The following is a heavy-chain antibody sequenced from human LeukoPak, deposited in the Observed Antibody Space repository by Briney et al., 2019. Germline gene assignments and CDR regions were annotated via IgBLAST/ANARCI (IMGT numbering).Heavy chain of an antibody. D-gene: IGHD4-17*01. CDR3: ASPTHDYGDYLNDAFDI. J-gene: IGHJ3*02. CDR1: GGTFSSYA. V-gene: IGHV1-69*13. CDR2: IIPIFGTA. Sequence: ASVKVSCKASGGTFSSYAISWVRQAPGQGLEWMGGIIPIFGTANYAQKFQGRVTNTADESTSTAYMELSSLRSEDTAVYYCASPTHDYGDYLNDAFDIWGQGTMVTVSS.